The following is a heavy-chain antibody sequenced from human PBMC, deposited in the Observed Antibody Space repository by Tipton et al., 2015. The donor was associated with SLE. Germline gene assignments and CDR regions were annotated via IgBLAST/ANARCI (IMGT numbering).Heavy chain of an antibody. V-gene: IGHV4-38-2*02. J-gene: IGHJ4*02. CDR2: VYHSGST. Sequence: TLSLTCTVSGASISGYYLTWIRQPPGKGLEWIGSVYHSGSTYQNSSVKSRVSMSVDTSKNQFSLKLSSVTAADTAVYYCARDPNPGPFDYWGQGRLVTVST. CDR1: GASISGYY. CDR3: ARDPNPGPFDY.